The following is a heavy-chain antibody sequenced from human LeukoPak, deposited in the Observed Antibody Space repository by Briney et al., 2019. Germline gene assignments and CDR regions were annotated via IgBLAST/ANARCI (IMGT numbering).Heavy chain of an antibody. CDR3: ARGGTYYYDSSGYTPYYYFDY. CDR2: IYHSGST. D-gene: IGHD3-22*01. Sequence: SETLSLTCAVSGGSISSGGYSWSWIRQPRGKGLEWIGYIYHSGSTYYNPSLKSRVTISVDRSKNQFSLKLSSVTAADTAVYYCARGGTYYYDSSGYTPYYYFDYWGQGTLVTVSS. CDR1: GGSISSGGYS. J-gene: IGHJ4*02. V-gene: IGHV4-30-2*01.